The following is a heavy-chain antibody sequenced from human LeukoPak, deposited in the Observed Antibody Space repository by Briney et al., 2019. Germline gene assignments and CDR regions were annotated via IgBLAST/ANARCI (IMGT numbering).Heavy chain of an antibody. V-gene: IGHV3-48*04. CDR2: ICSSSSKI. CDR1: GFTFSSYS. D-gene: IGHD2-15*01. Sequence: GGSLRLSCAASGFTFSSYSMIWVRQAPGKGLEWVSYICSSSSKIYYADSVKGRFTVSRDNGKRSLYLHMNSLRAEDTAMYYCARVEASYCSGSSYFASWGQGTLVTIS. J-gene: IGHJ5*01. CDR3: ARVEASYCSGSSYFAS.